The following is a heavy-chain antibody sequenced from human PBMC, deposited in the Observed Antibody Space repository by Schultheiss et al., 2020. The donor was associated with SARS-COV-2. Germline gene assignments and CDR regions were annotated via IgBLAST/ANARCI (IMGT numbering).Heavy chain of an antibody. CDR2: IYYSGST. CDR1: GGSISSSSYY. D-gene: IGHD3-10*01. J-gene: IGHJ6*02. CDR3: ARGNYYGSGSYPRYYYYYAMDV. V-gene: IGHV4-39*01. Sequence: SETLSLTCTVSGGSISSSSYYWGWIRQPPGKGLEWIGSIYYSGSTYYNPSLKSRVTISVDTSKNQFSLNLNSVTAADTAVYYCARGNYYGSGSYPRYYYYYAMDVWGQGTTVTVSS.